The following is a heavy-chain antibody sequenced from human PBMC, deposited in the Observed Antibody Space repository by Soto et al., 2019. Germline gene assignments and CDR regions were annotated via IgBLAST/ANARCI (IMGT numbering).Heavy chain of an antibody. CDR1: GFTFSDYA. CDR2: IRNNNAES. J-gene: IGHJ4*02. V-gene: IGHV3-23*01. D-gene: IGHD1-1*01. Sequence: DVQLLESGGGLVQPGGSLRLSCAASGFTFSDYAMTWVRQAPGKGLAWVSSIRNNNAESFYADSVKGRFAISRDYSRNTLFLQMNDLRAEDTAIYYCARDWKTGADGIDFWGQGTLVAVSS. CDR3: ARDWKTGADGIDF.